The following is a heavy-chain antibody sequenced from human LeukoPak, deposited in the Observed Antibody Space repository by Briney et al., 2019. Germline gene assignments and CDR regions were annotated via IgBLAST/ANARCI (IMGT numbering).Heavy chain of an antibody. CDR3: ARLVWLGESPGSWFDS. CDR1: GGSITSRF. J-gene: IGHJ5*01. CDR2: IHYSGST. D-gene: IGHD3-10*01. Sequence: SETLSLTCSVSGGSITSRFWSWIRQPPGKGLEWIGYIHYSGSTNYNPSLKSRVTISPDTSKNQLFLKLNSVTAADTAVYYCARLVWLGESPGSWFDSWGQGTLVTVSS. V-gene: IGHV4-59*11.